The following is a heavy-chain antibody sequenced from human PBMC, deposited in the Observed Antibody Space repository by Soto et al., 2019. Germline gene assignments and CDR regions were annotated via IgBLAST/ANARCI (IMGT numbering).Heavy chain of an antibody. CDR2: ISYDGSNK. J-gene: IGHJ4*02. Sequence: QVQLVEAGGGVVQPGRALRLSCAASGFTFSSYGMHWVLQAPGKGLEWVSVISYDGSNKYYADSVKGRFTISRDNSKNTLYLQMNSLRAEDTAVYDCAKGDYGDLFDYWGQGTLVTVSS. D-gene: IGHD4-17*01. V-gene: IGHV3-30*18. CDR3: AKGDYGDLFDY. CDR1: GFTFSSYG.